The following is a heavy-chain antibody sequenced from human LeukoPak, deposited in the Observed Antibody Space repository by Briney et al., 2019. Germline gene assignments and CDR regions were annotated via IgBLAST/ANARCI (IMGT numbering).Heavy chain of an antibody. D-gene: IGHD6-6*01. V-gene: IGHV3-11*01. Sequence: GGSLRLSCAASGFTFSDYYMSWIRQAPGKGLEWVSYISSSGSTIYYADSVKGRFTISRDNAKNSLYLQMNSLRAEDTAVYYCAKVNASSSSKHFQHWGQGTLVTVSS. CDR2: ISSSGSTI. CDR1: GFTFSDYY. J-gene: IGHJ1*01. CDR3: AKVNASSSSKHFQH.